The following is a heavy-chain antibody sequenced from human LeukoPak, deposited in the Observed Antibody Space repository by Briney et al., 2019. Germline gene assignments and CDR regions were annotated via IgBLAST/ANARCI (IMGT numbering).Heavy chain of an antibody. J-gene: IGHJ4*02. V-gene: IGHV3-48*01. Sequence: GGSLRLSCAASGFTFSRYNMNWVRQAPGKGLEWVSFISSGSNTIYYADSVQGRFTISRDNAKNSLYLQMNSLRAEDTAVYYCARVLRDYYFDYWGQGTLVTVSS. CDR2: ISSGSNTI. CDR1: GFTFSRYN. D-gene: IGHD3-9*01. CDR3: ARVLRDYYFDY.